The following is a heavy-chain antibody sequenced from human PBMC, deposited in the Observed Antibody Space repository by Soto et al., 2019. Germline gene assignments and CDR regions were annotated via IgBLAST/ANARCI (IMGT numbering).Heavy chain of an antibody. J-gene: IGHJ6*02. CDR3: AKGGPGGDILTGDYYYYGMDV. Sequence: GGSLRLSCAASGFTISSYAMSWVRQAPGKGLEWVSAISGSGGSTYYADSVKGRFTISRDNSKNTLYLQMNSLRAEDTAVYYCAKGGPGGDILTGDYYYYGMDVWGQGTTVTVSS. CDR2: ISGSGGST. V-gene: IGHV3-23*01. D-gene: IGHD3-9*01. CDR1: GFTISSYA.